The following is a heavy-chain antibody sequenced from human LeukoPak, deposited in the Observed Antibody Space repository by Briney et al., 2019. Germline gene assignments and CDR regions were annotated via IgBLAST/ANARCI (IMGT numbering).Heavy chain of an antibody. J-gene: IGHJ4*02. CDR1: GFTFSNYG. V-gene: IGHV3-33*01. Sequence: GTSLRLSCAASGFTFSNYGMHWVRQAPGKGLEWVAVIWHDGSNRYYADSVKGRFTISRDNTKNILYLQMSSLRAEDTAVYYCARDLGSGWLFDYWGQGTLVTVSS. CDR2: IWHDGSNR. CDR3: ARDLGSGWLFDY. D-gene: IGHD6-19*01.